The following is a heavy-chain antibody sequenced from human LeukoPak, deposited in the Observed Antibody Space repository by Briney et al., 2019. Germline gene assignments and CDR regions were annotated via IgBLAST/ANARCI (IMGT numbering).Heavy chain of an antibody. V-gene: IGHV5-51*01. J-gene: IGHJ4*02. CDR1: GYSFTSYW. D-gene: IGHD2-15*01. CDR2: IYPGDSDT. CDR3: VLGYCSGGSCYQFDY. Sequence: GSSLKISCKGSGYSFTSYWIGWVRQMPGKGLESIGIIYPGDSDTRYSPSFQGQVTISADKSIITAYLQGSSLKASDTAMYYCVLGYCSGGSCYQFDYWGQGTLVTVSS.